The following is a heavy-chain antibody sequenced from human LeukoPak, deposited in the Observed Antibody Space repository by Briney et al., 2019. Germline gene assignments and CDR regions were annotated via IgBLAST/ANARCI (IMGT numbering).Heavy chain of an antibody. CDR2: IYYSGST. V-gene: IGHV4-59*01. CDR1: GGSISSYY. Sequence: SETLSLTCTVPGGSISSYYWSWIRQPPGKGLEWIGYIYYSGSTNYNPSLKSRVTISVDTSKNQFSLKLSSVTAADTAVYYCARSKSSSWPYFDYWGQGTLVTVSS. CDR3: ARSKSSSWPYFDY. J-gene: IGHJ4*02. D-gene: IGHD6-13*01.